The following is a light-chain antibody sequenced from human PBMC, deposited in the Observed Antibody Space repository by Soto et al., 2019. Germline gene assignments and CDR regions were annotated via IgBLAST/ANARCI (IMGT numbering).Light chain of an antibody. CDR3: TSYAGGNNV. V-gene: IGLV2-8*01. Sequence: QSVLTQPPSASGSPGQSVTISCTGTSSDVGGYNYVSWYQQHPGKVPKLMVYEVNKRPSGVPDRFSGSNAGNTASLTVSGLQAEDEAYYYCTSYAGGNNVFGTGTKLTVL. CDR1: SSDVGGYNY. J-gene: IGLJ1*01. CDR2: EVN.